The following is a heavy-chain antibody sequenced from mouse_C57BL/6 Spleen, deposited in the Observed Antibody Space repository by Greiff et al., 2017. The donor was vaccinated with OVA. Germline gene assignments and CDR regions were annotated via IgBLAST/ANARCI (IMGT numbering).Heavy chain of an antibody. CDR2: INPSSGYT. J-gene: IGHJ2*01. CDR3: AKGDYYGSSPSNY. V-gene: IGHV1-7*01. CDR1: GYTFTSYW. Sequence: VQLKESGAELAKPGASVKLSCKASGYTFTSYWMHWVKQRPGQGLEWIGYINPSSGYTKYNQKFKDKATLTADKSSSTAYMQLSSLIYEDSAVYYCAKGDYYGSSPSNYWGQGTTLTVSS. D-gene: IGHD1-1*01.